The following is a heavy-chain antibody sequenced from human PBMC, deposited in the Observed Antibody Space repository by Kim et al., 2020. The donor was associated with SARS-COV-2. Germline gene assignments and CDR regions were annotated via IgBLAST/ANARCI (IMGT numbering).Heavy chain of an antibody. D-gene: IGHD3-10*01. CDR1: EFTFSDFW. V-gene: IGHV3-74*01. Sequence: GGSLRLSCVGSEFTFSDFWIHWVRQAPGKGLVWVSRVSRDGTGTDYGDAVKGRFTISRDISQDTVFLELKSLRVEDTALYFCARAGAGGGFDYWGQGTRVTVSS. CDR2: VSRDGTGT. CDR3: ARAGAGGGFDY. J-gene: IGHJ4*02.